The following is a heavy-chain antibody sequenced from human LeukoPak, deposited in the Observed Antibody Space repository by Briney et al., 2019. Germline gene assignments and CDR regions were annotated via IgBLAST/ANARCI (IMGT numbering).Heavy chain of an antibody. D-gene: IGHD6-19*01. CDR3: ARVRDEAVAGTGGY. V-gene: IGHV3-21*01. J-gene: IGHJ4*02. Sequence: SGGSLRLSCAASGFTFSSYSMNWVRQAPGKGLEWVSLISSSSSYIYYADSVKGRFTISRDNAKNSLYLQMSSLRVEDTAVYYCARVRDEAVAGTGGYWGQGTLVTVSS. CDR2: ISSSSSYI. CDR1: GFTFSSYS.